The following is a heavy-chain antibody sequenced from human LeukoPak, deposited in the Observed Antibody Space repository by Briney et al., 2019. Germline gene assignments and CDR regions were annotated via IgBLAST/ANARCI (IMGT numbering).Heavy chain of an antibody. CDR1: GFTFSSYG. V-gene: IGHV3-30*18. D-gene: IGHD3-10*01. CDR3: AKDLEDLDYYGSGGFDY. J-gene: IGHJ4*02. Sequence: GGSLRLSCAASGFTFSSYGTHWVRQAPGKGLEWVAVISYDGSNKYYADSVKGRFTISRDNSKNTLYLQMNSLRAEDTAVYYCAKDLEDLDYYGSGGFDYWGQGTLVTVSS. CDR2: ISYDGSNK.